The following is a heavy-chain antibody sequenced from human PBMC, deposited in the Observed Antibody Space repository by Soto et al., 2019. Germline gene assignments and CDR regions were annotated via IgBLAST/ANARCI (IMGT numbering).Heavy chain of an antibody. CDR2: INGGNGNT. J-gene: IGHJ4*02. D-gene: IGHD3-10*01. CDR3: ARELPPTFGGPPDDY. V-gene: IGHV1-3*01. CDR1: GYTFTTYA. Sequence: ASVKVSCKASGYTFTTYALHWVRQAPGQRLEWIGWINGGNGNTKFSQKFQGRVTITIDTSAATAYMELSSLRSEDTAVYFCARELPPTFGGPPDDYWGQGTLVTVSS.